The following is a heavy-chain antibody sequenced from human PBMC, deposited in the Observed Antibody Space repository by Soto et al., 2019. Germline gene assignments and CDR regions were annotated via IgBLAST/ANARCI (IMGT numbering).Heavy chain of an antibody. CDR3: AREAAGGLKAVAGMFDY. Sequence: EVQLVESGGGLVKPGGSLRLSCAASGFTFSSYSMNWVRQAPGKGLEWVSSISSSSSYIYYADSVKGRFTISRDNAKNSLYLQMNSLRAEDTAVYYCAREAAGGLKAVAGMFDYWGQGTLVTVSS. V-gene: IGHV3-21*01. J-gene: IGHJ4*02. CDR2: ISSSSSYI. CDR1: GFTFSSYS. D-gene: IGHD6-13*01.